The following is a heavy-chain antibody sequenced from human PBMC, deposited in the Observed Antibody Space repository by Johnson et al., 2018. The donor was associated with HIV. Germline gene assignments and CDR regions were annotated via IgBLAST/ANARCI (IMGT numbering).Heavy chain of an antibody. CDR3: ARDPGPQWELEATDAFDI. J-gene: IGHJ3*02. Sequence: VQLVESGGGVVRPGGSLRLSCAASGFTFDDYAMSWVRQAPGKGLEWVSGINWNGGSTGYADSVKGRFTISRDNAKNSLYLQMNSLRAEDTALYYCARDPGPQWELEATDAFDIWGRGTRVTVSS. CDR2: INWNGGST. D-gene: IGHD1-26*01. CDR1: GFTFDDYA. V-gene: IGHV3-20*04.